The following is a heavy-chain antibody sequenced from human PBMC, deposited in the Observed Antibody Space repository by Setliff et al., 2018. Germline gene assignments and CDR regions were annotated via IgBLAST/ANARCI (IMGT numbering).Heavy chain of an antibody. Sequence: GESLKISCKGSGYSFTSYWIGWVRQMPGKGLEWMGIIYPGDSDTRYSPSFQGQVTISADKSTSTAYLQWSSLKASDTTMYYCARGPIRGGYYYYYMDVWGKGTTVTVSS. CDR1: GYSFTSYW. J-gene: IGHJ6*03. CDR2: IYPGDSDT. V-gene: IGHV5-51*01. D-gene: IGHD2-21*01. CDR3: ARGPIRGGYYYYYMDV.